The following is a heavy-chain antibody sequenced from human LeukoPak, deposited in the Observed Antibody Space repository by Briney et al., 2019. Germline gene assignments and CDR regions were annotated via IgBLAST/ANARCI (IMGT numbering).Heavy chain of an antibody. D-gene: IGHD4-17*01. V-gene: IGHV4-59*12. Sequence: SETLSLTCSVSGGSISSYYWSWIRQPPGKGLEWIGYISYSGSTKYNPSLKSRVTMSVDTSKNQFSLKLSSVTAADTAVYYCASGDPFDYWGQGTLVTVSS. CDR3: ASGDPFDY. J-gene: IGHJ4*02. CDR2: ISYSGST. CDR1: GGSISSYY.